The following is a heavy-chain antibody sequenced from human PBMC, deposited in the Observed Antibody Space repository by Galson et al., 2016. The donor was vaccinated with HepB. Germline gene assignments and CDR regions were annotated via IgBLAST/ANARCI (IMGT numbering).Heavy chain of an antibody. CDR1: GFIFSDYH. CDR2: ISSRSSYT. V-gene: IGHV3-11*06. CDR3: ASRAPPDY. Sequence: SLRLSCAASGFIFSDYHMSWIRQAPGKGLEWISYISSRSSYTDYVDSVKGRFTISRDNAKNILYLQMNSLRAEDTAVYYWASRAPPDYWGQGTLVSVSS. J-gene: IGHJ4*02.